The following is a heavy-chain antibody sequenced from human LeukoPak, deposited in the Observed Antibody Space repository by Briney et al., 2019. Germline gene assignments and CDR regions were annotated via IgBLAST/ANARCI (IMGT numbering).Heavy chain of an antibody. CDR1: GFTFSNYW. Sequence: GGSLRLSCAASGFTFSNYWMTWVRQAPGKGLEWVANIKEGGSEKYYVDSVEGRFTISRDNAENSLYLQMNSLRAEDTAVYYCARGGQYHYWGQGTLVTVSS. CDR3: ARGGQYHY. V-gene: IGHV3-7*01. CDR2: IKEGGSEK. D-gene: IGHD1-26*01. J-gene: IGHJ4*02.